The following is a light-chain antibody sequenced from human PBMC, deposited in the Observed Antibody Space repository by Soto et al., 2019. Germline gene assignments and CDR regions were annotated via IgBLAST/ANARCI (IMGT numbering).Light chain of an antibody. V-gene: IGKV1-39*01. CDR2: AAS. Sequence: DIQMTQSPSSLSASIGDGVTSTCRASHSINSYLNWYQQKPGKAPKLLISAASNLQSGVPSRFSGSGSGTDFTLTISSLQPEDFATYYCQQSFSTLLITFGQGTRLEIK. CDR1: HSINSY. CDR3: QQSFSTLLIT. J-gene: IGKJ5*01.